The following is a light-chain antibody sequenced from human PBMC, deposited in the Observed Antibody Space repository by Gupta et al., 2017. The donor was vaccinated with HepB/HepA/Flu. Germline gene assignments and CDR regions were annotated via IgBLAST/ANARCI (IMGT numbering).Light chain of an antibody. V-gene: IGLV2-14*03. CDR1: ASDVGGYNY. J-gene: IGLJ3*02. Sequence: QSALTQPATCSGSPAPASISACPGTASDVGGYNYVSWYQQHPGKSPNLMIYDVSNRTSGVATRFSGSKSGNTASLTISGLKVEEEADYYCSSYTSSSTLKFGGGTTLTVL. CDR2: DVS. CDR3: SSYTSSSTLK.